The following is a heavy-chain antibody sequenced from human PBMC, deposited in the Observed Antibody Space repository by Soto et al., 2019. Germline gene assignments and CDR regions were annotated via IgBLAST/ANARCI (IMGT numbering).Heavy chain of an antibody. J-gene: IGHJ4*02. CDR3: AREPYCSGGSCGVYYFDY. Sequence: SETLSLTCTVSGGSVSSGRYYWSWIRQPPGKGLEWIGYIYYSGSTNYNPSLKSRVTISVDTSKNQCSLKLSSVTAADTAVYYCAREPYCSGGSCGVYYFDYWGQGTLVTVS. CDR1: GGSVSSGRYY. V-gene: IGHV4-61*01. D-gene: IGHD2-15*01. CDR2: IYYSGST.